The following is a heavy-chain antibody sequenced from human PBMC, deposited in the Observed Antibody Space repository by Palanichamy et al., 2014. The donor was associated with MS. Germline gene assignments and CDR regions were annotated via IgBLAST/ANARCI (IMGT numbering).Heavy chain of an antibody. V-gene: IGHV1-18*01. CDR2: ISEYNGNT. CDR3: AREVGLCYSSAGLYNWFDP. Sequence: QVQLVQSGAEVKKPGASVKVSCKASGYTFTSYGISWVRQAPGQGLEWMGWISEYNGNTNYAQKLQGRVTMTTDTSTSTAYMELRSLRSDDTAVYYCAREVGLCYSSAGLYNWFDPWGQGTLVTVSS. CDR1: GYTFTSYG. D-gene: IGHD2-15*01. J-gene: IGHJ5*02.